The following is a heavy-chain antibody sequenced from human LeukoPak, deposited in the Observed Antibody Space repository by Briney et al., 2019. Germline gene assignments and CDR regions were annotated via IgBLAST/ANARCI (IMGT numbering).Heavy chain of an antibody. D-gene: IGHD3-3*01. V-gene: IGHV3-23*01. J-gene: IGHJ5*02. CDR1: GFTFSNYA. CDR3: AKVPISPRSSWFDP. Sequence: PGGSLRLSCAASGFTFSNYAMSWVRQAPGKGLAWVSVISGSGDNTYYADSVKGRFTISRDNSKNTVYLQMNSLRAEDTAVYYCAKVPISPRSSWFDPWGQGTLVTVSS. CDR2: ISGSGDNT.